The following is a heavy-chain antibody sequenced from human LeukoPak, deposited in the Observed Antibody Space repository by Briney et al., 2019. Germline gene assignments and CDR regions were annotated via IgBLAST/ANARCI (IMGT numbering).Heavy chain of an antibody. CDR2: IDPGDSYA. CDR3: ARRRADSSGYFYGGFDP. Sequence: TGESLRISCKGSGYSFTSYWITWVRLMPGEGLEWMGTIDPGDSYANYSPSFQGHVTISVDRSITTAYLQWSSLKASDTAIYYCARRRADSSGYFYGGFDPWGQGTLVTVSS. V-gene: IGHV5-10-1*01. D-gene: IGHD3-22*01. J-gene: IGHJ5*02. CDR1: GYSFTSYW.